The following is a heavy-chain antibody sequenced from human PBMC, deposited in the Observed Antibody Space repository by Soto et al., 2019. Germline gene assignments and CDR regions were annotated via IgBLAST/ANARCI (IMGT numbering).Heavy chain of an antibody. D-gene: IGHD6-19*01. CDR1: GFTFSSYG. Sequence: QVQLVESGGGVVQPGRSLRLSCAASGFTFSSYGMHWVRQAPGKGLEWVAVISYDGSNKYYADSVKGRLTISRDNSKNTLYLQMNSLRGEDTAVYYCANDNGSGWDWLRGGDASDIWGQGTMVTVSS. V-gene: IGHV3-30*18. CDR3: ANDNGSGWDWLRGGDASDI. J-gene: IGHJ3*02. CDR2: ISYDGSNK.